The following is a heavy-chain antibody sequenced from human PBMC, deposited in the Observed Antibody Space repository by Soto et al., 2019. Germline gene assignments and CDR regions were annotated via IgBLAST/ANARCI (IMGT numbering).Heavy chain of an antibody. V-gene: IGHV3-7*01. Sequence: PGGSFRLSSASSGFTFSSDVMSGVRHAPGKGLEWVANIKQDRSDKYYVDSVKGRFTISRDNAKTSLYLQMNSLRAEDTAVYYCARDRGYYDSSGYYCSAFDIWGQGTMVTVSS. CDR1: GFTFSSDV. CDR3: ARDRGYYDSSGYYCSAFDI. CDR2: IKQDRSDK. D-gene: IGHD3-22*01. J-gene: IGHJ3*02.